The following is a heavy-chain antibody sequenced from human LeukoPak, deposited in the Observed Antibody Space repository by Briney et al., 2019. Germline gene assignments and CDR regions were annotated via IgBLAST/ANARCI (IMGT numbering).Heavy chain of an antibody. CDR3: ARDKGTIWNSQNDPFDI. D-gene: IGHD1-7*01. CDR2: ISDDGSKT. V-gene: IGHV3-30*10. Sequence: PGRSLRLSCAGSRFTFRSYHMHWVRQAPGKGLEWLAVISDDGSKTYHTDSVRGRFTISRDNSENTLFLQMNSLRGEDTAVYYCARDKGTIWNSQNDPFDIWGQGTMVTVSS. CDR1: RFTFRSYH. J-gene: IGHJ3*02.